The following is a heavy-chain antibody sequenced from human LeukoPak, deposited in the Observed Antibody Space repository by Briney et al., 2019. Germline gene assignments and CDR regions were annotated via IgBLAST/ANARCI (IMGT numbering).Heavy chain of an antibody. V-gene: IGHV3-30-3*02. CDR1: GFTFSSYA. CDR2: ISYDGSNK. CDR3: ASVQGSSGWLY. D-gene: IGHD6-19*01. Sequence: PGGSLRLSCAASGFTFSSYAMHWVRQAPGKGLEWVAVISYDGSNKYYADSVKGRFTISRDNSKNTLYLQMNSLRAEDTAVYYCASVQGSSGWLYWGQGTLVTVSS. J-gene: IGHJ4*02.